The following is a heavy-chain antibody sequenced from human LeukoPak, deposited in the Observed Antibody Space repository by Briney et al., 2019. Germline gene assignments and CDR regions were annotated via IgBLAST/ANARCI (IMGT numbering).Heavy chain of an antibody. CDR2: IRSKANSYAT. J-gene: IGHJ6*03. Sequence: GGSLRLSCAASGFTFSGSAMHWVRQASGKGLEWVGRIRSKANSYATAYAASVKGRFTISRDDSKNTAYLQMNSLKTEDTAVYYCTRHILPSSGRRFYYYMDVWGKGTTVTVSS. D-gene: IGHD3-22*01. CDR1: GFTFSGSA. V-gene: IGHV3-73*01. CDR3: TRHILPSSGRRFYYYMDV.